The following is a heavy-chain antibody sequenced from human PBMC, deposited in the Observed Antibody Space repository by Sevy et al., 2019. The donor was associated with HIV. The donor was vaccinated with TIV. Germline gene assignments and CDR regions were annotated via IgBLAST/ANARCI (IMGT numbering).Heavy chain of an antibody. D-gene: IGHD3-16*01. CDR2: ISYDGRSK. V-gene: IGHV3-30*03. Sequence: GGSLRLSCAASGFTFSSYDMHWVRQAPGKGLEWVAVISYDGRSKHYADSVKGRFTISRDNAKSTLYLQMNSLKVEDTAVFYCAAVARAFGGYTYGNHDFMDVWGKGTTVTVSS. CDR3: AAVARAFGGYTYGNHDFMDV. CDR1: GFTFSSYD. J-gene: IGHJ6*03.